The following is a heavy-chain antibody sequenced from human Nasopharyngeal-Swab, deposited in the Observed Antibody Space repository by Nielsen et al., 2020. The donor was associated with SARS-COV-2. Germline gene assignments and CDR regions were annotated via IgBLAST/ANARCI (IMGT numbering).Heavy chain of an antibody. CDR1: GFTFSSYS. D-gene: IGHD1-1*01. CDR2: ISSSSSYI. J-gene: IGHJ6*03. CDR3: ARDRTYDYYYYMDV. V-gene: IGHV3-21*01. Sequence: GESLKISCAASGFTFSSYSMNWVRQAPGKGLEWVSSISSSSSYIYYADSVKGRFTISRDNAKNSLYLQMNSLRAEDTAVYYCARDRTYDYYYYMDVWGKGTTVTASS.